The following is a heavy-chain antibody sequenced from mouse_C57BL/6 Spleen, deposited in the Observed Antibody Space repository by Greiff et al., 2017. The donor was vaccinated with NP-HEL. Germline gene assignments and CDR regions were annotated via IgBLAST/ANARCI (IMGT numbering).Heavy chain of an antibody. CDR3: ARDGYDGGFAY. Sequence: VQLKESGPGLVKPSQSLSLTCSVTGYSITSGYYWNWIRQFPGNKLEWMGYISYDGSNNYNPSLKNRISITRDTSKNQFFLKLNSVTTEDTATYYCARDGYDGGFAYWGQGTLVTVSA. D-gene: IGHD2-2*01. CDR2: ISYDGSN. CDR1: GYSITSGYY. J-gene: IGHJ3*01. V-gene: IGHV3-6*01.